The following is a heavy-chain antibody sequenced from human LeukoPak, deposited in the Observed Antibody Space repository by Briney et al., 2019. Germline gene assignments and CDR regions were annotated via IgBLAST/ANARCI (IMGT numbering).Heavy chain of an antibody. CDR2: INPSGGST. Sequence: ASVKVSCKASGYTFTSYYMHWVRQAPGQGLEWMGIINPSGGSTSYAQKFQGRVTMTRDTSTSTVYMELSSLRSEDTAVYYCARGGGHWAQVYYYYYMDVWGKGTTVTISS. J-gene: IGHJ6*03. D-gene: IGHD3-10*01. V-gene: IGHV1-46*01. CDR3: ARGGGHWAQVYYYYYMDV. CDR1: GYTFTSYY.